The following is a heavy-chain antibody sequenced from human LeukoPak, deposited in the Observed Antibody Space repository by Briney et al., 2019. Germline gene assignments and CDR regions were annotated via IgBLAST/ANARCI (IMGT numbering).Heavy chain of an antibody. CDR1: GGSVSSGSYY. D-gene: IGHD3-10*01. CDR2: IYYSGST. J-gene: IGHJ4*02. CDR3: ARGRGTMVRGVIIDY. Sequence: SETLSLTCTVSGGSVSSGSYYWSWIRQPPGKGLEWIGYIYYSGSTNYNPSLKSRVTISVDTSKNQFSLKLSSVTAAGTAVYYCARGRGTMVRGVIIDYWGQGTLVTVSS. V-gene: IGHV4-61*01.